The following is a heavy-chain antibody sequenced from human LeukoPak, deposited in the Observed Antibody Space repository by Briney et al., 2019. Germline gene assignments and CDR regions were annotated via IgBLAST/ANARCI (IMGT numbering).Heavy chain of an antibody. D-gene: IGHD5-18*01. CDR3: ARTRWIQSLFDD. V-gene: IGHV4-34*01. CDR2: INHSGST. J-gene: IGHJ4*02. CDR1: GVSFSGYY. Sequence: SETLSLTCVVYGVSFSGYYWSWIRQPPGKGLEWIGEINHSGSTNYNPSLKSRVTISVDTSKNQFSLKLRSVTAADTAVYYCARTRWIQSLFDDWGQGTLVTVSS.